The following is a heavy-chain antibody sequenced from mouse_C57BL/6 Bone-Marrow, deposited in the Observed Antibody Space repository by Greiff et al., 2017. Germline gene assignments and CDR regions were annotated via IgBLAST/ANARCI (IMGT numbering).Heavy chain of an antibody. D-gene: IGHD4-1*01. V-gene: IGHV1-42*01. J-gene: IGHJ1*03. CDR3: AITGGYFDV. CDR2: INPSTGGT. CDR1: GYSFTGYY. Sequence: VQLQQSGPELVKPGASVKISCKASGYSFTGYYMNWVKRSPEKSLEWIGEINPSTGGTTYNQKFKAKATLTVDKSSSTAYMQLKSLTSEDSAVYYCAITGGYFDVWGTGTTVTVSS.